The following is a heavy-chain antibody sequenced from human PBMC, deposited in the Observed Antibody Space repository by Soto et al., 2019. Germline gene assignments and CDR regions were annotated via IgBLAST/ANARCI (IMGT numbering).Heavy chain of an antibody. D-gene: IGHD2-15*01. Sequence: LRLSCAASGFTFSSYSMNWVRQAPGKGLEWVSSISSSSSYIYYADSVKGRFTISRDNAKNSLYLQMNSLRAEDTAVYYCARADIVVVVADFDYWGQGTLVTVSS. J-gene: IGHJ4*02. CDR2: ISSSSSYI. CDR3: ARADIVVVVADFDY. CDR1: GFTFSSYS. V-gene: IGHV3-21*01.